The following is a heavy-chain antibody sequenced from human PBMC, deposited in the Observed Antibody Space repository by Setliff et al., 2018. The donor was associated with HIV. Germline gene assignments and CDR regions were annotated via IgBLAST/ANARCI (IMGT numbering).Heavy chain of an antibody. CDR1: GGSISSYY. J-gene: IGHJ4*02. D-gene: IGHD6-19*01. CDR3: ARGIAVAGPYFDY. V-gene: IGHV4-59*01. CDR2: IYYSGSS. Sequence: SETLSLTCTVSGGSISSYYWSWIRQPPGKGLEWIGYIYYSGSSKNTPSLKSRVTISVDTPKNEFSLKLSSMTAADTAVYYCARGIAVAGPYFDYWGQGTLVTSPQ.